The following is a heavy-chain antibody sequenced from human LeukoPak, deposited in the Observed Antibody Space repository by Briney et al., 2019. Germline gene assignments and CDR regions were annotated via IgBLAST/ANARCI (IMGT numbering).Heavy chain of an antibody. CDR3: ARDTPGAAAGDFDY. J-gene: IGHJ4*02. CDR1: GCSISSSNR. V-gene: IGHV4-4*02. D-gene: IGHD6-13*01. CDR2: IYHSGST. Sequence: SETLSLTCAVSGCSISSSNRWRWVRQPPGKGLEWIGEIYHSGSTNYNPSLKSRVTISVDKSKNQFSLKLSSVTAADTAVYYCARDTPGAAAGDFDYWGQGTLVTVSS.